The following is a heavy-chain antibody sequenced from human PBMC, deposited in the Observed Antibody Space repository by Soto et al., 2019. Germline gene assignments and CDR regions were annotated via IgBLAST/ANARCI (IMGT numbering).Heavy chain of an antibody. D-gene: IGHD5-18*01. CDR1: GFSFSNYG. CDR2: ISGSGTNI. V-gene: IGHV3-48*02. Sequence: GGSLRLSCASSGFSFSNYGMSLVRQAPGKGLEWVSHISGSGTNIYYAGSVKGRFTVPRDIAKNSLFLQMNSLRDEDTAVYYCARCRCSYGYDFDSWGQGTLVTVSS. J-gene: IGHJ4*02. CDR3: ARCRCSYGYDFDS.